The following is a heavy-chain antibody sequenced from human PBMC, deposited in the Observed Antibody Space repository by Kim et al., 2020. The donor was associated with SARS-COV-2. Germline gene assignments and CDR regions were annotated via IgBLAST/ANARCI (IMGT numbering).Heavy chain of an antibody. V-gene: IGHV1-3*01. Sequence: KFQGRVNITRDTSASTAYMELSSLRSEDTAVYYCARGRGINYYYYYYMDVWGKGTTVTVSS. D-gene: IGHD3-10*01. J-gene: IGHJ6*03. CDR3: ARGRGINYYYYYYMDV.